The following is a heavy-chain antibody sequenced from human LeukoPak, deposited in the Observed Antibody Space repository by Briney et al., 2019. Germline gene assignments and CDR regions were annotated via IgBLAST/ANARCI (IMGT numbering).Heavy chain of an antibody. J-gene: IGHJ4*02. Sequence: GGSLRLSCAASGFTFSSYSMNWVRQAPGKGLEWASYISSSSSTIYYADSVKGRFTISRDNSKNTLYLQMNSLRAEDTAVYYCAKVPYGSGSYYNSFFDYWGQGTLVTVSS. CDR3: AKVPYGSGSYYNSFFDY. CDR2: ISSSSSTI. D-gene: IGHD3-10*01. CDR1: GFTFSSYS. V-gene: IGHV3-48*01.